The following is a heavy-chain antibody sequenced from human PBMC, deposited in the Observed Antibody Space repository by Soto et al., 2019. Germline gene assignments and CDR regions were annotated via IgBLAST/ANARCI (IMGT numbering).Heavy chain of an antibody. J-gene: IGHJ6*02. V-gene: IGHV3-30-3*01. Sequence: PGGSLRLSCAASGFTFSNYAMHWVRQAPGKGLEWVAVISYDGSNKYYADSVKGRFTISRDNSKNTLYLQMNSLRAEDTAVYYCARAYCSGGSCYSYYYYGMDVWGQGTTVTVSS. D-gene: IGHD2-15*01. CDR1: GFTFSNYA. CDR2: ISYDGSNK. CDR3: ARAYCSGGSCYSYYYYGMDV.